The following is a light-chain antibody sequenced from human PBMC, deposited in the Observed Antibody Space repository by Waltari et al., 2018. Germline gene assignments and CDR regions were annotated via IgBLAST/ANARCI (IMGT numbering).Light chain of an antibody. CDR2: GKD. J-gene: IGLJ3*02. CDR3: SSRNGRANQVV. V-gene: IGLV3-19*01. Sequence: SSELTQDPAVSVPLGQTVRFTCQGDSLRTSYASWHQLKPGQAPVLVIYGKDKRPSGIPDRISGYSSGTTSSLTITGAQAEDGADYYCSSRNGRANQVVFAGGTKVTVL. CDR1: SLRTSY.